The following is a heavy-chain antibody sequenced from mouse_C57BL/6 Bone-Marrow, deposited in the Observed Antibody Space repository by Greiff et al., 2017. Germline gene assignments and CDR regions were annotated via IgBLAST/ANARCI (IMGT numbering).Heavy chain of an antibody. CDR3: ASRDYFDY. J-gene: IGHJ2*01. D-gene: IGHD3-1*01. Sequence: QVQLQQPGAELVRPGTSVKLSCKASGYTFTSYWMHWVKQRPGQGLEWIGVIDPSDSYTNYNQKSKGKATLTVDTSSSTAYMQLSSLTSEDSAVYYCASRDYFDYWGQGTTLTVSS. CDR2: IDPSDSYT. V-gene: IGHV1-59*01. CDR1: GYTFTSYW.